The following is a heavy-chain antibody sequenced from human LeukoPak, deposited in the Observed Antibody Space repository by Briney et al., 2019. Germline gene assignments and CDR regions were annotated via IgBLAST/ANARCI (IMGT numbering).Heavy chain of an antibody. Sequence: GASVKVSCKASGGTFSSYAISWVRQAPGQGLEWMGGIIPIFGTANYAQKFQGRVTITADESTSTAYMELSSLRSEDTAVYYCARPPRGGYSYDYYYMDVWGKGTTVTISS. CDR3: ARPPRGGYSYDYYYMDV. CDR1: GGTFSSYA. V-gene: IGHV1-69*13. CDR2: IIPIFGTA. J-gene: IGHJ6*03. D-gene: IGHD5-18*01.